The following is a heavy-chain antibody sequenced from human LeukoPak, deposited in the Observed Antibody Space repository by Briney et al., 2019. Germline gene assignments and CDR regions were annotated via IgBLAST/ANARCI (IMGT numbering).Heavy chain of an antibody. V-gene: IGHV3-9*01. CDR3: AKQLRSSRCSSTSCYGWARYYYYGMDV. CDR1: GFTFDDYA. J-gene: IGHJ6*01. D-gene: IGHD2-2*01. CDR2: ISWNSGSI. Sequence: PGRSLRLSCAASGFTFDDYAMHWVRQAPGKGLEWVSGISWNSGSIGYADSVKGRFTISRDNAKNSLYLQMNSLRDEDTALYYCAKQLRSSRCSSTSCYGWARYYYYGMDVWGQGTTVTVST.